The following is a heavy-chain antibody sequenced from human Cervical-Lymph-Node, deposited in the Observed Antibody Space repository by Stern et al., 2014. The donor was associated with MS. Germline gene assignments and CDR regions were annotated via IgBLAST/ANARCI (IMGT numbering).Heavy chain of an antibody. V-gene: IGHV1-8*01. CDR3: SSSHGAF. Sequence: QDQLVQSGTELRKPGSSVRVSCKASGYAFTNYDINWVRQATGKGLEWVGWIIPNTGNAGHAQKFHGRVTITTKNSNHTVYMELSNLGSGDTAIYYCSSSHGAFWGQGTLITVSS. J-gene: IGHJ4*02. CDR2: IIPNTGNA. D-gene: IGHD3-16*01. CDR1: GYAFTNYD.